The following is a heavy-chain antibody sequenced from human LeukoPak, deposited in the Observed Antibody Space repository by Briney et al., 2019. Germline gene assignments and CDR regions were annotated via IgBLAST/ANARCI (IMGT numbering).Heavy chain of an antibody. CDR2: IYYSGST. CDR3: ARESGFGEKNFDY. CDR1: GGSISSGDYY. V-gene: IGHV4-30-4*01. J-gene: IGHJ4*02. D-gene: IGHD3-10*01. Sequence: PSQTLSLTCTVSGGSISSGDYYWSWIRQPPGKGLEWIGYIYYSGSTYYNPSLKSRVTISVDTSKNQFSLELSSVTAADTAVYYCARESGFGEKNFDYWGQGTLVTVSS.